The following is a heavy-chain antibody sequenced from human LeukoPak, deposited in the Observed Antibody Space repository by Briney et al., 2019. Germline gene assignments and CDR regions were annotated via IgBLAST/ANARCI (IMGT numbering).Heavy chain of an antibody. CDR3: ASGEDSDDAFDI. Sequence: PGGSLRLSSAASGFTFSDYYMSWIRQAPGKGLEWVSYISSSGSTIYYADSVKGRFTISRDNAKNSLCLQMNSLRAEDTAVYYCASGEDSDDAFDIWGQGTMVTVSS. CDR2: ISSSGSTI. D-gene: IGHD3-10*01. J-gene: IGHJ3*02. CDR1: GFTFSDYY. V-gene: IGHV3-11*04.